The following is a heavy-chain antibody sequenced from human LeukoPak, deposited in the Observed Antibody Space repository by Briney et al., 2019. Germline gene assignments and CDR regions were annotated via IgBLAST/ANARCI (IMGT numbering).Heavy chain of an antibody. CDR3: ATHYDSSGYMLDY. D-gene: IGHD3-22*01. Sequence: SVKVSCKASGGTFSSYAISWVRQAPGQGLEWMGRIIPILGIANYAQEFQGRVTITADKSTSTAYMELSSLRSEDTAVYYCATHYDSSGYMLDYWGQGTLVTVSS. V-gene: IGHV1-69*04. CDR1: GGTFSSYA. CDR2: IIPILGIA. J-gene: IGHJ4*02.